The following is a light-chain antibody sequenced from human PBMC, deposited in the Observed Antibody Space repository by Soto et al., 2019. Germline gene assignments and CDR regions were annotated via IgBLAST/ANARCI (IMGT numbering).Light chain of an antibody. V-gene: IGKV3-11*01. Sequence: EIVLTQSPATLSLSPGERATLSCRASQSVSSSLAWYQHKPGQAPRLLIYATSHRATDIPTRFSGSGSETDFTLTISSLEPGDFAVYSCQQRSDWPPSLTFGGGTKVEIK. CDR1: QSVSSS. J-gene: IGKJ4*01. CDR3: QQRSDWPPSLT. CDR2: ATS.